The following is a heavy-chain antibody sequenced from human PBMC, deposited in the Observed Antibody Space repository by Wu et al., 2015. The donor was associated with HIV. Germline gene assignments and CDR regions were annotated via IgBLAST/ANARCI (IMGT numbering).Heavy chain of an antibody. V-gene: IGHV1-69*05. CDR2: ITPIFGTA. J-gene: IGHJ3*01. D-gene: IGHD1-14*01. CDR1: GGTLTKFA. CDR3: ARGGGDRIDEPFDV. Sequence: QVQLVQSGAEVKKPGSSVRVSCETSGGTLTKFAVSWVRQAPGRGLEWVGGITPIFGTATYAQKFKGRISITTDEFTRTSYMDLNSLKTDDTAVYFCARGGGDRIDEPFDVWGQGTTVTV.